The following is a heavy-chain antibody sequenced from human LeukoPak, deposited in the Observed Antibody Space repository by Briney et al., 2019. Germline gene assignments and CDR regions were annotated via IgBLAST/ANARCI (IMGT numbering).Heavy chain of an antibody. J-gene: IGHJ4*02. D-gene: IGHD3-9*01. V-gene: IGHV3-30*18. CDR3: AKVYYDILTGSWIDY. CDR2: ISYDGSNK. Sequence: GGSLRLSCAASGFTFSSYGMHWVRQAPGKGLEWVAVISYDGSNKYYADSVKGRFTISRDNSKNTLYLQMNSLRAEDTAVYYCAKVYYDILTGSWIDYWGQGTLVTVSS. CDR1: GFTFSSYG.